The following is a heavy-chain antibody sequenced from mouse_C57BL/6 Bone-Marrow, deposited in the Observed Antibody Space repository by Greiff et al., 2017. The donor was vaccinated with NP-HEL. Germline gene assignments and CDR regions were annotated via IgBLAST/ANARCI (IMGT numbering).Heavy chain of an antibody. V-gene: IGHV5-6*01. J-gene: IGHJ2*01. CDR1: GFTFSSYG. Sequence: EVQRVESGGDLVKPGGSLKLSCAASGFTFSSYGMSWVRQTPDKRLEWVATISSGGSYTYYPDSVKGRFTISRDNAKNTLYLQMSSLKSEDTAMYYCARRNDYDGTGYFDYWGQGTTLTVSS. CDR2: ISSGGSYT. D-gene: IGHD2-4*01. CDR3: ARRNDYDGTGYFDY.